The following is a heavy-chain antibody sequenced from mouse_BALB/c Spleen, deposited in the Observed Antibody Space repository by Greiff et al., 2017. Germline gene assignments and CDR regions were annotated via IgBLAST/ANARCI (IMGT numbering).Heavy chain of an antibody. CDR2: IYPSDSYT. V-gene: IGHV1-69*02. J-gene: IGHJ2*01. Sequence: QVQLQQSGAELVRPGASVKLSCKASGYTFTSYWINWVKQRPGQGLEWIGNIYPSDSYTNYNQKFKDKATLTADKSSSTAYMQLSSLTSEDSAVYYCARDGYGSSFDYWGQGTTLTVSS. D-gene: IGHD1-1*01. CDR1: GYTFTSYW. CDR3: ARDGYGSSFDY.